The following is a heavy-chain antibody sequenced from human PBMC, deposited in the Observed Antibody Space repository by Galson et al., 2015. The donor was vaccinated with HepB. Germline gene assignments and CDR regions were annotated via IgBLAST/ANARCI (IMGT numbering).Heavy chain of an antibody. CDR3: ARGGSSSWYFLHYYGMDV. J-gene: IGHJ6*02. D-gene: IGHD6-13*01. CDR2: IWYDGSNK. CDR1: GFTFSSYG. V-gene: IGHV3-33*01. Sequence: SLRLSCAASGFTFSSYGMHWVRQAPGKGLEWVAVIWYDGSNKYYADSVKGRFTISRDNSKNTLYLQMNSLGAEDTAVYYCARGGSSSWYFLHYYGMDVWGQGTTVTVSS.